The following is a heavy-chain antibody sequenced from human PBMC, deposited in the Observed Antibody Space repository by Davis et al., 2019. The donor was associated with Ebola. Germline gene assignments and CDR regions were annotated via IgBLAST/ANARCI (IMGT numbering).Heavy chain of an antibody. CDR2: INAGNGNT. D-gene: IGHD5-12*01. V-gene: IGHV1-3*01. CDR3: ARDSRVATPMGYYYYGMDV. Sequence: ASVKVSCKASGYTFTSYAMHWVRQAPGQRLEWMGWINAGNGNTKYSQKFQGRVTITRDTSASTAYMELSSLRSEDTAVYYCARDSRVATPMGYYYYGMDVWGQGTTVTVSS. J-gene: IGHJ6*02. CDR1: GYTFTSYA.